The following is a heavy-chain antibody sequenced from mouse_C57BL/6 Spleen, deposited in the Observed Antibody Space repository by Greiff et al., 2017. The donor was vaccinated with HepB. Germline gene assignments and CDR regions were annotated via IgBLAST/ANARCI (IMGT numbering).Heavy chain of an antibody. J-gene: IGHJ3*01. CDR3: ARGGTYYSNYGFAY. Sequence: VKLQQPGAELVKPGASVKMSCKASGYTFTSYWITWVKQRPGQGLEWIGDIYPGSGSTNYNEKFKSKATLTVDTSSSTAYMQLSSLTSEDSAVYYCARGGTYYSNYGFAYWGQGTLVTVSA. V-gene: IGHV1-55*01. CDR1: GYTFTSYW. CDR2: IYPGSGST. D-gene: IGHD2-5*01.